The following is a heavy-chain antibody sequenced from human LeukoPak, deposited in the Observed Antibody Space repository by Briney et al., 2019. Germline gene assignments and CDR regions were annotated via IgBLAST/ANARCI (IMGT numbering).Heavy chain of an antibody. J-gene: IGHJ4*02. CDR1: GGSISSYY. D-gene: IGHD3-3*01. CDR2: IYYSGST. Sequence: SETLSLTCTVSGGSISSYYWSWIRQPPGKGLEWIGYIYYSGSTNYNPSLKSRVTISVDTSKNQFTLKLSSVTAADTAVYYCARSYYDFWSGYSLAYWGQGTLVTVSS. CDR3: ARSYYDFWSGYSLAY. V-gene: IGHV4-59*01.